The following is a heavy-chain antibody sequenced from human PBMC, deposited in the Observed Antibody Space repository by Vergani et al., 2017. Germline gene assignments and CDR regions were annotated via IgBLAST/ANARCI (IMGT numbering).Heavy chain of an antibody. CDR2: INPSGGST. CDR3: ARPHGDILPPDPRRLDY. Sequence: QVLLVQSGAEVKKPGASVRVSCKTSGYTFTNYYIHWVRQAPGQGLEWMGIINPSGGSTTNAQQVQGRLTMTRDTSTSTVYMDLSNLRSEDTAVYYCARPHGDILPPDPRRLDYWGQGTLVTVSS. V-gene: IGHV1-46*03. CDR1: GYTFTNYY. J-gene: IGHJ4*02.